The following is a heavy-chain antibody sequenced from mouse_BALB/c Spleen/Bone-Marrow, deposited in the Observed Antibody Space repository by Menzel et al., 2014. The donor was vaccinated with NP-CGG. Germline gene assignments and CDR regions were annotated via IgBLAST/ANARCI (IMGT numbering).Heavy chain of an antibody. CDR1: GFSLTSYG. J-gene: IGHJ3*01. Sequence: VKLQESGPSLVQPSQSLSITCTVSGFSLTSYGVHWVRQSPGKGLEWLGVIWRGGSTDYNAAFMSRLSITKDNSKSQVFFKMNRLQADDTAIYYCAKNGGYDGWFAYWGQGTLVTVSA. D-gene: IGHD2-14*01. CDR2: IWRGGST. V-gene: IGHV2-5-1*01. CDR3: AKNGGYDGWFAY.